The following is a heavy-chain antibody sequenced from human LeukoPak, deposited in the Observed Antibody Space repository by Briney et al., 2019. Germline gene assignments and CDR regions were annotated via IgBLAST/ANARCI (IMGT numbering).Heavy chain of an antibody. Sequence: GRSLRLSCAASGFTFSSYGMHWVRQAPGKGLEWVAVIWYGGSNKYYADSVKGRFTISRDNSKNTLYLQMNSLRAEDTAVYYCVRDYNWCFDYWGQGTLVTVSS. CDR2: IWYGGSNK. D-gene: IGHD1-1*01. J-gene: IGHJ4*02. V-gene: IGHV3-33*08. CDR1: GFTFSSYG. CDR3: VRDYNWCFDY.